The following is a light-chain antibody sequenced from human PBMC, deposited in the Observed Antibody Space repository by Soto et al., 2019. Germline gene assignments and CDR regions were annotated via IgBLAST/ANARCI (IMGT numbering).Light chain of an antibody. J-gene: IGKJ4*01. CDR1: QGIARS. CDR2: GAS. Sequence: DIHLTQSPSFLSASVGDRVTITCRASQGIARSLAWYQQKAGKAPKLLIYGASTLETGVPSRFSGSGPGTEFTLTISSLQPEDFGIYYCQQFNSYPLTFGGGTKVEIK. V-gene: IGKV1-9*01. CDR3: QQFNSYPLT.